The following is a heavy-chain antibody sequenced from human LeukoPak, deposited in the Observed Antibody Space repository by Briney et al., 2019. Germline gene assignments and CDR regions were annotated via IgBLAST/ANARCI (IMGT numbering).Heavy chain of an antibody. J-gene: IGHJ4*02. V-gene: IGHV1-2*06. Sequence: GASVKVSCKASGYTFTGYYMHWVRQAPGQGREWMERINPNSGGTNYAQKFQGRVTMTRDTSISTAYMELSRLRSDATAVYYSARAGCYDSSGIDYWGQGTLVTVSS. CDR2: INPNSGGT. CDR3: ARAGCYDSSGIDY. D-gene: IGHD3-22*01. CDR1: GYTFTGYY.